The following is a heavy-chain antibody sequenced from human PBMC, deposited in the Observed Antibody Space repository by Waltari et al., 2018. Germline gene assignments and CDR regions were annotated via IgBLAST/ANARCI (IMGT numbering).Heavy chain of an antibody. CDR3: ARVVREVITAASYFEL. D-gene: IGHD1-20*01. CDR1: GDSISRSAYY. CDR2: IYYRGST. V-gene: IGHV4-39*07. J-gene: IGHJ4*02. Sequence: QLQLQESGPGLVKHSETLSLTGTVSGDSISRSAYYWSWVRQPPGKGLEWIGNIYYRGSTFHNPSLRSLVTMSVDTSKNQFSLKLTSVTAADTAVYFCARVVREVITAASYFELWGQGSLVTVSS.